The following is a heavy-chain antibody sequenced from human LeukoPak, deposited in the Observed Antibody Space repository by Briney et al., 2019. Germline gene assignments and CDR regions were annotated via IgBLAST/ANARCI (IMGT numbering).Heavy chain of an antibody. J-gene: IGHJ4*02. V-gene: IGHV1-18*01. Sequence: ASVKVSCKASGYTFANFGITWVRQAPGQGLEWMGWISVYNGNTNYAQNLQGRVTLTTDTSTSTAYMELRSLRSDDTALYARTCGSSSCYMVHWGQGTLVTVSS. CDR2: ISVYNGNT. CDR3: TCGSSSCYMVH. D-gene: IGHD2-2*02. CDR1: GYTFANFG.